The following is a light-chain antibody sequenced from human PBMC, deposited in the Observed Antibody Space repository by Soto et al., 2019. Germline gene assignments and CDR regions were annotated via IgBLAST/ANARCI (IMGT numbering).Light chain of an antibody. J-gene: IGKJ2*01. V-gene: IGKV3-15*01. CDR3: QQYNNWPPPHT. Sequence: EIVMTQSPATLSVSPGERATLSCRASQSVSSNLAWYQRKPGQAPRLLIYGASTRATGIPARFSGSGSGTEFTLTISSLQSEDFAVYYCQQYNNWPPPHTFGQGTKLEIK. CDR1: QSVSSN. CDR2: GAS.